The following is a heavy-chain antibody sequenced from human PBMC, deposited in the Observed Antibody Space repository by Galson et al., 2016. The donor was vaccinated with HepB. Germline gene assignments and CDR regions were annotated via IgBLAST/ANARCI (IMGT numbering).Heavy chain of an antibody. D-gene: IGHD2-15*01. CDR1: GHTFTSYG. CDR3: ARGKVVGDSDY. V-gene: IGHV1-18*01. Sequence: SVKVSCKASGHTFTSYGITWVRQAPGQGLEWMGWINAYNGNTNLAERLQGRVTMNTETSTRTAYMELRSLRSDDTAVYYCARGKVVGDSDYWGQGTLVTASS. CDR2: INAYNGNT. J-gene: IGHJ4*02.